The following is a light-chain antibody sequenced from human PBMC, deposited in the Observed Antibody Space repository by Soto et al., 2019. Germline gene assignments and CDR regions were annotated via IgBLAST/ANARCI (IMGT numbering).Light chain of an antibody. Sequence: DIQMTQSPSTLSASVGDRVTITCRASQSISGWLAWYQQKPGKAPKLLIYDASGLESGVPSRFSGSGSGTEFTLTISSLQPDDFATYYCHQYNSYSPTFGQGTKVDNK. J-gene: IGKJ1*01. CDR2: DAS. V-gene: IGKV1-5*01. CDR3: HQYNSYSPT. CDR1: QSISGW.